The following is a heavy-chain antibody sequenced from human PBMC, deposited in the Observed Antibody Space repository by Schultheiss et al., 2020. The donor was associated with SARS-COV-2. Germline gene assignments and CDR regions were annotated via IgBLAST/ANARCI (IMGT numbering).Heavy chain of an antibody. D-gene: IGHD3-16*01. CDR1: GFTFSSYD. V-gene: IGHV3-13*04. CDR3: ARAIDGGWFDP. J-gene: IGHJ5*02. Sequence: GGSLRLSCAASGFTFSSYDMHWVRQATGKGLEWVSAIGTAGDTYYQGSVKGRFTISRENAKNSLYLQMNSLRAGDTAVYYCARAIDGGWFDPWGQGTLVTVSS. CDR2: IGTAGDT.